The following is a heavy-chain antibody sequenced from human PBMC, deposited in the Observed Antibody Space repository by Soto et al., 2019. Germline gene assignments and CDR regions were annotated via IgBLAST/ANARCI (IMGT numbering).Heavy chain of an antibody. Sequence: QVQLVQSGAEVKNPGASVKVSCKASGYRFTSYGIGWVRQAPGQGLEWMGWINAHNGNTNYAQNLQGRVTLTTDTYTSTAYMEPRSLRSNDTAVYYCAMVDVYVTPSPQDVWGQGTTVTVSS. CDR3: AMVDVYVTPSPQDV. V-gene: IGHV1-18*01. D-gene: IGHD2-8*01. J-gene: IGHJ6*02. CDR2: INAHNGNT. CDR1: GYRFTSYG.